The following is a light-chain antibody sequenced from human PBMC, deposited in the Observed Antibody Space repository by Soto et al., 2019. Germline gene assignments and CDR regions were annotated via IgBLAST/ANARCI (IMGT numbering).Light chain of an antibody. J-gene: IGLJ1*01. CDR2: DDT. CDR3: QLWDTTANRRV. Sequence: SYELTQPPSVSVAPGQTAKITCGGDNIGITRVHWYQQRPGQAPLLVVYDDTDRPSGIPERFSGSNSENTATLTISRVEAGDGGDYYCQLWDTTANRRVFGTGTKLTVL. V-gene: IGLV3-21*02. CDR1: NIGITR.